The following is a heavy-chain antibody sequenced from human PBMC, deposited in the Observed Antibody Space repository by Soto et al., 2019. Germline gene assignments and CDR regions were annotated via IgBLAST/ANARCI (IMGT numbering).Heavy chain of an antibody. V-gene: IGHV3-21*01. Sequence: EVQLVECGGGLLKPGGSLRLSCAASGFTFRSYTMDWVRQAPGKGLEWVSSISSSSSDIYYADSVKGRFTVSRDNAKNSLYLQMNSLRAEDTAVYYCASLVAAPSSFSSYYYGMDVWGQGTTVTVSS. J-gene: IGHJ6*02. CDR3: ASLVAAPSSFSSYYYGMDV. D-gene: IGHD6-6*01. CDR2: ISSSSSDI. CDR1: GFTFRSYT.